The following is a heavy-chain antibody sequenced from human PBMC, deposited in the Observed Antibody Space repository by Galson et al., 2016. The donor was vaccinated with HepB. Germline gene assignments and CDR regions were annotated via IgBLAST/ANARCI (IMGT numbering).Heavy chain of an antibody. J-gene: IGHJ4*02. V-gene: IGHV4-59*01. CDR3: ARSNSWSHYFDY. CDR2: INHSGST. D-gene: IGHD2/OR15-2a*01. Sequence: ETLSLTCSVSAGSISKYYWSWIRQPPGKGLEWIGYINHSGSTSYNPSLKSRVTISVDTSTDQISLRLRSVTSADTAVYYCARSNSWSHYFDYWGQGSLVTVSS. CDR1: AGSISKYY.